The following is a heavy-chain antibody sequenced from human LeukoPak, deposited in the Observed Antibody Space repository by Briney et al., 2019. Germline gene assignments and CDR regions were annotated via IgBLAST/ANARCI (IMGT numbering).Heavy chain of an antibody. Sequence: GGSLRLSCAASGFTFSSYGMHWVRQAPGKGLEWVAVISYDGSNKYYADSVKGRFTISRDNSKNTLYLQMNSLRAEDTAVYYCAKVEGTSDYFDYWGQGTPVTVSS. CDR3: AKVEGTSDYFDY. D-gene: IGHD1-1*01. CDR1: GFTFSSYG. CDR2: ISYDGSNK. V-gene: IGHV3-30*18. J-gene: IGHJ4*02.